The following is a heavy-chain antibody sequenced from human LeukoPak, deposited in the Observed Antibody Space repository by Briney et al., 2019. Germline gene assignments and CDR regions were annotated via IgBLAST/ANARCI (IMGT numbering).Heavy chain of an antibody. Sequence: GASVKVSCKASGYTITSYGISWMRQAPGQGLEWMGWISAYNGNTNYPQKLQGRATMTTDTSTSTAYMELRSLRSDDTAVYYCAREGRSGFRELDYWGEGALVSVSS. D-gene: IGHD3-3*01. CDR3: AREGRSGFRELDY. V-gene: IGHV1-18*01. CDR1: GYTITSYG. J-gene: IGHJ4*02. CDR2: ISAYNGNT.